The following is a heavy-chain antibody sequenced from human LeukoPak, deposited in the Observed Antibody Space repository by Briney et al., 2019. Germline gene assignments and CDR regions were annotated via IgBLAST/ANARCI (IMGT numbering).Heavy chain of an antibody. D-gene: IGHD3-10*01. CDR3: AREYYGSGSYYNVRRYFDY. CDR1: GGTFSSYA. Sequence: SVKVSCKASGGTFSSYAISWVRQAPGQGLEWMGGIIPIFGTANYAQKFQGRVTITADESTSTAYMELSSLRSEDTAVYYCAREYYGSGSYYNVRRYFDYWGQGTLVTVSS. V-gene: IGHV1-69*13. J-gene: IGHJ4*02. CDR2: IIPIFGTA.